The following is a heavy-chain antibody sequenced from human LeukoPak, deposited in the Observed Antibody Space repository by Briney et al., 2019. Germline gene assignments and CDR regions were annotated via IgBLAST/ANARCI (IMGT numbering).Heavy chain of an antibody. J-gene: IGHJ4*02. CDR1: GYTFTSYG. Sequence: GALVKVSCKASGYTFTSYGISWVRQAPGQGPEWMGWISAYNGNTNYAQKLQGRVTMTTDTSTSTAYMELRSLRSDDTAVYYCARVGTWDPDLYLGHFDYWGQGTLVTVSS. V-gene: IGHV1-18*01. CDR2: ISAYNGNT. D-gene: IGHD1-26*01. CDR3: ARVGTWDPDLYLGHFDY.